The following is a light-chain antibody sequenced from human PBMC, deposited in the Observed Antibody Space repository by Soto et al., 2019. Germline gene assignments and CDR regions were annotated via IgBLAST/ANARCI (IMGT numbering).Light chain of an antibody. CDR3: LLFHSAGRPGV. CDR1: TGAVTDSNF. CDR2: DTS. J-gene: IGLJ3*02. V-gene: IGLV7-46*01. Sequence: QAVVTQEPSLTVSPGGTVTLTCASSTGAVTDSNFPYWFQQKPGQAPRTLIYDTSNKHSWTPARFSGSLLGGKAALTLSGAQAEDEAEYYCLLFHSAGRPGVFGGGTKLTVL.